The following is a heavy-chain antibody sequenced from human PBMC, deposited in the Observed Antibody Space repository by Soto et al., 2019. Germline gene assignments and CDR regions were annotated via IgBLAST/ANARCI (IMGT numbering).Heavy chain of an antibody. V-gene: IGHV4-61*01. Sequence: SETLSLTCTVSGGSVSSSSYYWSWLRQPPGKGLEWIGYIYYSGSTKYNSSLKSRVTISVDTSKNQFPLKLSSVTAADTAVYYCARDRPAVAGFDYWGQGALVTVSS. J-gene: IGHJ4*02. D-gene: IGHD6-19*01. CDR1: GGSVSSSSYY. CDR2: IYYSGST. CDR3: ARDRPAVAGFDY.